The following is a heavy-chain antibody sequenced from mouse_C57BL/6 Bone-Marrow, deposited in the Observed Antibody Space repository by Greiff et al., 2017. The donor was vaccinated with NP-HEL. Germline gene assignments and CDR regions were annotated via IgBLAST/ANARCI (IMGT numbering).Heavy chain of an antibody. D-gene: IGHD3-3*01. Sequence: QVQLKQPGAELVRPGSSVKLSCKASGYTFTSYWMDWVKQRPGQGLEWIGNIYPSDSETHYNQKFKDKATLTVDKSSSTAYMQLSSLTSEDSAVYSCARGDGYWGQGTTLTVTA. V-gene: IGHV1-61*01. CDR2: IYPSDSET. CDR3: ARGDGY. J-gene: IGHJ2*01. CDR1: GYTFTSYW.